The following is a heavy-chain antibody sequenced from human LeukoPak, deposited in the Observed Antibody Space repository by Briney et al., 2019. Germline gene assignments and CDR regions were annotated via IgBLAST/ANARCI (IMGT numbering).Heavy chain of an antibody. D-gene: IGHD4-4*01. CDR3: ARLDYSKLDY. CDR1: GYTFTAGYY. CDR2: INPDGGNT. Sequence: GASVKVSCKASGYTFTAGYYIHWVRQAPGQGLEWMGIINPDGGNTRYAQKFQGRVTITRDTSTSTVYMELSSLRSEDTAVYYCARLDYSKLDYWGQGTLVTVSS. J-gene: IGHJ4*02. V-gene: IGHV1-46*01.